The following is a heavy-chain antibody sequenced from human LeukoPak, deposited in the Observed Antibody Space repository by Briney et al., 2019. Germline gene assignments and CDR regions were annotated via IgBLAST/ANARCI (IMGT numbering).Heavy chain of an antibody. Sequence: PGGSLRLSCAASGFTFSSYWMSWVRQAPGKGLEWVANIKEDGGEIHFVDSMKGRFTISRDNAKNSLYLQMNSLRGDDTAVYYCAVGGSTRHDYWGQGTLVTVSS. V-gene: IGHV3-7*03. CDR1: GFTFSSYW. J-gene: IGHJ4*02. CDR2: IKEDGGEI. CDR3: AVGGSTRHDY. D-gene: IGHD2-2*01.